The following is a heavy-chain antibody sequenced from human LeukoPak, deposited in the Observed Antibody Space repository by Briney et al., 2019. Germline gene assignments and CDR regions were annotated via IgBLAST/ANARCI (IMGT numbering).Heavy chain of an antibody. J-gene: IGHJ4*02. V-gene: IGHV3-21*01. CDR3: ARDRGGSYSAIGY. Sequence: GGSLRLSCAASGFTFSSYSMNWVRQAPGKGLEWVSSISSSSSYIYYADSMKGRFTISRDNAEKSLYLQMNSLRAEDTAVYYCARDRGGSYSAIGYWGQGTLVTVSS. CDR2: ISSSSSYI. CDR1: GFTFSSYS. D-gene: IGHD2-15*01.